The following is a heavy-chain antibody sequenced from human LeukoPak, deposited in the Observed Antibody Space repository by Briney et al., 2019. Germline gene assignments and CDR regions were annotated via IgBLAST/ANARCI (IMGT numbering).Heavy chain of an antibody. CDR1: GFTFSNYW. Sequence: GGSLRLSCAGSGFTFSNYWMHWVRQAPGKGLVWVSRINSDGSSTNYADSVKGRFTISRDNAKKTLYLQMDSLRAEDTAVYYCVRGLGSGSYYTGGFWGQGTLVTVSS. J-gene: IGHJ4*02. D-gene: IGHD1-26*01. CDR2: INSDGSST. CDR3: VRGLGSGSYYTGGF. V-gene: IGHV3-74*01.